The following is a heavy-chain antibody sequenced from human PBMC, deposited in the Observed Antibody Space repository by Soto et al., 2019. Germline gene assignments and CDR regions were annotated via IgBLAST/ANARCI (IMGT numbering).Heavy chain of an antibody. Sequence: SETLSLTCTVSGGSISSYYWSWIRQPLGKGLEWIGYIYYSGTTSYNPSLNSRVTISVDTSKNQFSLKLNSVTAADTAVYYCARESYYGSGATVVGYWGLGTLVTVSS. J-gene: IGHJ4*02. D-gene: IGHD3-10*01. CDR2: IYYSGTT. V-gene: IGHV4-59*01. CDR1: GGSISSYY. CDR3: ARESYYGSGATVVGY.